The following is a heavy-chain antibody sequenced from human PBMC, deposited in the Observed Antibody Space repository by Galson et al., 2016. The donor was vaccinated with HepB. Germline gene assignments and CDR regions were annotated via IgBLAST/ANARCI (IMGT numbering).Heavy chain of an antibody. D-gene: IGHD4-23*01. V-gene: IGHV3-33*01. Sequence: SLRLSCAASGFTFSTYGMQWVRQAPGKGLEWVAVIWHDGSNKYYADSVKGRFTISRDSSTLYLQMNSLRAEDTAVYYCARDRLASGNHLDYWGQGTLVTVSS. CDR1: GFTFSTYG. CDR3: ARDRLASGNHLDY. J-gene: IGHJ4*02. CDR2: IWHDGSNK.